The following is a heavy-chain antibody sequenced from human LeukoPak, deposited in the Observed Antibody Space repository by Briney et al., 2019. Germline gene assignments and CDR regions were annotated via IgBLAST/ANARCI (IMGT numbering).Heavy chain of an antibody. Sequence: SETLSPTCTVSGGSISGWYWSWIRQPPGKGLEWIGNIYGSGYTNYNPSLKSRVTMSIDTSKNHFSLKLTSVTAADTATYYCARDPSHLILFDYWGQGTLVTVSS. D-gene: IGHD2-21*01. J-gene: IGHJ4*02. V-gene: IGHV4-59*01. CDR1: GGSISGWY. CDR3: ARDPSHLILFDY. CDR2: IYGSGYT.